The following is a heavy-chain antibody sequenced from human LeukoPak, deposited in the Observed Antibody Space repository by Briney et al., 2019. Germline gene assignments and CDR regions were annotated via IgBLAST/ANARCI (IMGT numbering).Heavy chain of an antibody. V-gene: IGHV3-73*01. CDR2: IRSKANSYAT. Sequence: GGSLKLSCAASGFTFSGSAMHWVRQASGKGLEWVGRIRSKANSYATAYAASVKGRFTISRDDSKNTAYLQMNSLKTEDTAVYYCHSRIDAFDIWGQGTIVTVSS. J-gene: IGHJ3*02. D-gene: IGHD1-14*01. CDR3: HSRIDAFDI. CDR1: GFTFSGSA.